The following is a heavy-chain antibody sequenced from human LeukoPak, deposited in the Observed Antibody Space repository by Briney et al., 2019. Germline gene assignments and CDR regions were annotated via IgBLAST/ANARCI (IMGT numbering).Heavy chain of an antibody. Sequence: PSETLSLTCTVSGGSVSSYYWSWMRQPPGKGLEWIGYIYYSGSTNYNPSLKSRVTISVDTSKNQFSLKLSSVTAADTAVYYCARHKRPQQLVLFDYWGQGTLVTVSS. CDR1: GGSVSSYY. CDR3: ARHKRPQQLVLFDY. D-gene: IGHD6-13*01. CDR2: IYYSGST. V-gene: IGHV4-59*08. J-gene: IGHJ4*02.